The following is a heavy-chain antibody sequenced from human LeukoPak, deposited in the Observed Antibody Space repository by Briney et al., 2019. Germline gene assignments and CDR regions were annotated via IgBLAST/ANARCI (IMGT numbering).Heavy chain of an antibody. V-gene: IGHV4-39*01. D-gene: IGHD2-21*02. CDR1: GGSISSNNYY. J-gene: IGHJ4*02. CDR2: IYYSGST. CDR3: ARHGDYNSPMAY. Sequence: PSETLSLTCTVSGGSISSNNYYWGWIRQPPGKGLEWIGSIYYSGSTYNNPSLKSRVTISVDTSKNHFSLKLSSVTAADTAVYYCARHGDYNSPMAYWGQGTLVTVSS.